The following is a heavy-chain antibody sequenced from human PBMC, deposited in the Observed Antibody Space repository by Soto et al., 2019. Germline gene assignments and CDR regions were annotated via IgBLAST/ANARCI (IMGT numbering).Heavy chain of an antibody. CDR2: ISYDGSNK. D-gene: IGHD3-22*01. J-gene: IGHJ2*01. CDR1: GFTFSSYG. V-gene: IGHV3-30*18. CDR3: AKGEGYYYDSSGSSPGDWYLDL. Sequence: GGSLRLSCAASGFTFSSYGMHWVRQAPGKGLEWVAVISYDGSNKYYADSVKGRFTISRDNSKNTLYLQMNSLRAEDTAVYYCAKGEGYYYDSSGSSPGDWYLDLWGRGTLVTVSS.